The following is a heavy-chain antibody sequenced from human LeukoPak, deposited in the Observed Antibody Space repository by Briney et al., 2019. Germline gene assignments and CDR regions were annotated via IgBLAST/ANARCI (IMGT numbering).Heavy chain of an antibody. CDR3: ARGNSSTNYFYYFMDV. D-gene: IGHD6-13*01. V-gene: IGHV4-59*11. J-gene: IGHJ6*03. Sequence: SQTLSLTCIVSDGSISSHYWSWIRQPPRKGMEWHGYIYFSGSTNYNPSLRSRVAISLDPSKNQFSLSLNSVTAADTAVYYCARGNSSTNYFYYFMDVWGKGTTVTVSS. CDR2: IYFSGST. CDR1: DGSISSHY.